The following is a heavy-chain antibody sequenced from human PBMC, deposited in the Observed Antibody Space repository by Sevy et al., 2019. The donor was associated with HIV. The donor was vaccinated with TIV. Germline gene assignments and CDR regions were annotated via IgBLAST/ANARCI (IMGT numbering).Heavy chain of an antibody. CDR3: TTGYCSGGTCSPGGY. D-gene: IGHD2-15*01. CDR1: GYTFASYI. J-gene: IGHJ4*02. CDR2: MNTVTGNP. V-gene: IGHV7-4-1*02. Sequence: ASVKVSCKASGYTFASYIMSWVRQAPGQGLEWMGWMNTVTGNPTYAQGFTGRFVFSLDTSASTAYLQISSLKAEDSAVYYCTTGYCSGGTCSPGGYWGQGTLVTVSS.